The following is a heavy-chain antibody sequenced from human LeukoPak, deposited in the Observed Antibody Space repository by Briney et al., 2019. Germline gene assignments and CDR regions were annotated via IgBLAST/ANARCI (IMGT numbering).Heavy chain of an antibody. CDR2: MNPYSGNT. J-gene: IGHJ4*02. V-gene: IGHV1-8*03. CDR3: AIGAVGFDY. Sequence: ASVKVSCKASGYTFTNYDIHWVRQASGQGLEWMGWMNPYSGNTDYAQKFQARVTITRNTSISTAYMELSSLRSEDTAVYYCAIGAVGFDYWGQGTLVTVSS. CDR1: GYTFTNYD. D-gene: IGHD6-19*01.